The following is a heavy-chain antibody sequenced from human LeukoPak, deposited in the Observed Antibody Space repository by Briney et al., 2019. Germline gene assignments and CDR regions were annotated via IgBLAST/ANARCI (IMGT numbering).Heavy chain of an antibody. CDR1: GFIFSTYA. J-gene: IGHJ4*02. V-gene: IGHV3-23*01. CDR3: AKDRTTAARIFDY. Sequence: GGSLRLSCAASGFIFSTYAMSWVRQAPGKGLEWVSGVNGNGGSTSYADSVKGRFTIFRDNSKNTVYLQMNSLRVEDTAVYYCAKDRTTAARIFDYWGQGTLVTVSS. CDR2: VNGNGGST. D-gene: IGHD6-6*01.